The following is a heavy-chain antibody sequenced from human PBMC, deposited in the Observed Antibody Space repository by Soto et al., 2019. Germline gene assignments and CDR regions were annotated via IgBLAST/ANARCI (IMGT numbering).Heavy chain of an antibody. J-gene: IGHJ4*02. CDR1: GFTFSSYA. CDR3: AKDLYDSSGYVYFFDY. CDR2: ISGSGGST. V-gene: IGHV3-23*01. Sequence: GGSLRLSCAASGFTFSSYAMSWVRQAPGKGLEWVSAISGSGGSTYYADSVKGRFTISRDNSKNTLYLQMNSLRAEDAAVYYCAKDLYDSSGYVYFFDYRGQGSLVIVSS. D-gene: IGHD3-22*01.